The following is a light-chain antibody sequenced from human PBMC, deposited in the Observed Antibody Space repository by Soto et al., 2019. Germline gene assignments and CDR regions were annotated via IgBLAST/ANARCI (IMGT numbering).Light chain of an antibody. J-gene: IGKJ2*01. V-gene: IGKV3-11*01. CDR1: QSVSSY. CDR2: DAS. Sequence: EIVLTHSPATLSLSPGERATLSCRASQSVSSYLAWYQQKPGQAPRLLIYDASNRATGIPARFSGGGSGTDFTLTISSLEPEDFAVYYCQQRFKWPRFTFGQGTKLEIK. CDR3: QQRFKWPRFT.